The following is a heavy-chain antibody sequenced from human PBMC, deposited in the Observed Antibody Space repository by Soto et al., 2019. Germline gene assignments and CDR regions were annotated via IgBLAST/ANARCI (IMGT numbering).Heavy chain of an antibody. D-gene: IGHD3-16*01. J-gene: IGHJ4*02. CDR3: ARARDYSLDY. CDR2: KWYDGSNK. Sequence: LRLSCAASGFTFSSYGMHWVRQAPGTGLEWVAVKWYDGSNKYYADSVKGRFTISRDNSKKTLYLQMNSLRAEDTAVYYCARARDYSLDYWGQGTLVTVSS. V-gene: IGHV3-33*01. CDR1: GFTFSSYG.